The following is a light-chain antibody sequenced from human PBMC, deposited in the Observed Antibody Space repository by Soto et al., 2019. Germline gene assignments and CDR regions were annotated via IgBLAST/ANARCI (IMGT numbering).Light chain of an antibody. J-gene: IGKJ1*01. CDR2: GAS. CDR1: QSVSSN. Sequence: EIVMTQSPGTLSVSPGERATLSCRASQSVSSNLAWYQQKPGQAPRLLIYGASTRATGIPARFSGSRSGTEFPLTISRLESEDFAVYYCQQYNNWARTFGQGAKVEIK. V-gene: IGKV3-15*01. CDR3: QQYNNWART.